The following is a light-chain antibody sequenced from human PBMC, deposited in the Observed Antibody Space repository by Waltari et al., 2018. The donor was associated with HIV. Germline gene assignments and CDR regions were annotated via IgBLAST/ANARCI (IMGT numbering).Light chain of an antibody. J-gene: IGLJ3*02. Sequence: ITISCTGTSSDVGGYNYVSWYQQHPGKAPKLMIYDVSNRPSGVSNRFSGSKSGNTASLTISGLQAEDEADYYCSSYRSSSTWVFGGGTKLTVL. CDR1: SSDVGGYNY. CDR2: DVS. V-gene: IGLV2-14*03. CDR3: SSYRSSSTWV.